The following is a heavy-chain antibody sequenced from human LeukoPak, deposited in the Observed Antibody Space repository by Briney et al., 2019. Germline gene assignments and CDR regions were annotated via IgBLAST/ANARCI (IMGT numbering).Heavy chain of an antibody. CDR3: ARVSSPSGVFNAFDI. D-gene: IGHD2-15*01. Sequence: GGSLRLSCAASGFTFSSYSMNWVRQAPGKGLEWVSSISSSSSYIYYADSVKGRFTISRGNAKNSLYLQMNSLRAEDTAVYYCARVSSPSGVFNAFDIWGQGTMVTVSS. CDR2: ISSSSSYI. V-gene: IGHV3-21*01. J-gene: IGHJ3*02. CDR1: GFTFSSYS.